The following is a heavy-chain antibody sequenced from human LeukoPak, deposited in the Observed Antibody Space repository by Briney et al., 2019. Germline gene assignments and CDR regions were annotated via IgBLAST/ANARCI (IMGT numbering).Heavy chain of an antibody. V-gene: IGHV3-48*03. CDR1: GFTFSSYE. D-gene: IGHD4-23*01. CDR2: ISSSDSTI. Sequence: GGSLRLSCAASGFTFSSYEMHWVRQAPGKGLEWVSYISSSDSTIYYADSVKGRFTISRDNAKNSLYLQMNSLRAEDTAVYYCARDYGGSSPFDYWGQGTLVTVSS. CDR3: ARDYGGSSPFDY. J-gene: IGHJ4*02.